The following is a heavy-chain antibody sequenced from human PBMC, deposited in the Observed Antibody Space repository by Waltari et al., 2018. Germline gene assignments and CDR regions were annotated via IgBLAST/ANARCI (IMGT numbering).Heavy chain of an antibody. D-gene: IGHD4-17*01. V-gene: IGHV4-38-2*01. J-gene: IGHJ4*02. Sequence: QVQLQESGPGLVKPSETLSLTCAVSGYSISSGYYWGWIRQPPGKGLEWIGSIYHSGSTYYNPSLKSRVTISVDTSKNQFSLKLSSVTAADTAVYYCARHMTTVTTSSFDYWGQGALVTVSS. CDR3: ARHMTTVTTSSFDY. CDR1: GYSISSGYY. CDR2: IYHSGST.